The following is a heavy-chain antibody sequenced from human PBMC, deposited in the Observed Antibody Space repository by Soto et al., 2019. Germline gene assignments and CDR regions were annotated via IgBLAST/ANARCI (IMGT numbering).Heavy chain of an antibody. CDR3: ARGLVYYDILTGYYDGYYFDY. J-gene: IGHJ4*02. Sequence: PSETLSLTCTVSGGSISSYYWSWIRQPAGKGLEWIGRIYTSGSTNYNPSLKSRVTMSVDTSKNQFSLKLSSVTAADTAVYYCARGLVYYDILTGYYDGYYFDYWGQGTLVTVSS. D-gene: IGHD3-9*01. CDR1: GGSISSYY. V-gene: IGHV4-4*07. CDR2: IYTSGST.